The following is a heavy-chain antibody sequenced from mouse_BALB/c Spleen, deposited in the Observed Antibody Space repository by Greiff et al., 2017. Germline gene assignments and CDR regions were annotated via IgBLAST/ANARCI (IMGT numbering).Heavy chain of an antibody. Sequence: EVKLVESGGGLVQPGGSRKLSCAASGFTFSSFGMHWVRQAPEKGLEWVAYISSGSSTIYYADTVTGRFTISRDNPKNTLFLTMTSLRSEDTAMYYCARGTPAAMDYWGQGTSVTVSS. J-gene: IGHJ4*01. V-gene: IGHV5-17*02. D-gene: IGHD3-1*01. CDR1: GFTFSSFG. CDR3: ARGTPAAMDY. CDR2: ISSGSSTI.